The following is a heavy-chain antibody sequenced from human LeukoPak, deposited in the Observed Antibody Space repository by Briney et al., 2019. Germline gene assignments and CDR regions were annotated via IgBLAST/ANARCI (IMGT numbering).Heavy chain of an antibody. Sequence: ASVTVSCKASGYTFTGYYMHWVRQAPGQGLEWMGWINPNSGGTNYAQKFQGRVTMTRDTSISTAYMELSRLRSDDTAVYYCARGRNWNDEGWFDPWGQGTLVTVSS. CDR2: INPNSGGT. CDR3: ARGRNWNDEGWFDP. CDR1: GYTFTGYY. V-gene: IGHV1-2*02. D-gene: IGHD1-1*01. J-gene: IGHJ5*02.